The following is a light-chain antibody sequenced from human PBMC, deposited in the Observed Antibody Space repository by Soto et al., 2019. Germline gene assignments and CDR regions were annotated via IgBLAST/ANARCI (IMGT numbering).Light chain of an antibody. CDR1: QSVSSSF. J-gene: IGKJ2*01. CDR2: GAS. Sequence: EIVLTQSPGTLSLSPGERATLSCRASQSVSSSFLAWYQQRPGQAPRLLIYGASTRATGIPDRFSGSGAGTDFPLSISRLEPEDFAVYHCQHYGSSPPMYTFGQGTKLEI. V-gene: IGKV3-20*01. CDR3: QHYGSSPPMYT.